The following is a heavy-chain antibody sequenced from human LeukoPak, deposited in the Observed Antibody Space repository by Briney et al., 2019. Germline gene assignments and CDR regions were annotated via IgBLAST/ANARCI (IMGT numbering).Heavy chain of an antibody. J-gene: IGHJ3*02. CDR1: GGSISTSNYY. CDR3: ARDPRAYCGGDCHRGAFDI. V-gene: IGHV4-39*07. Sequence: PSETLSLTCTVSGGSISTSNYYWGWIRQPPGKGLEWIVNIFYSGSTYYSPSLKSRVTISLDTSRNEFSLKLNSVTAADTAVYYCARDPRAYCGGDCHRGAFDIWGQGTMVTVSS. D-gene: IGHD2-21*02. CDR2: IFYSGST.